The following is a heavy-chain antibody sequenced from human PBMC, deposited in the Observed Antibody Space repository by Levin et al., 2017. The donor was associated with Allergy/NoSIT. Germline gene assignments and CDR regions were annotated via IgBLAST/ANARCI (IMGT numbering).Heavy chain of an antibody. J-gene: IGHJ4*02. CDR1: GLSFSDYG. D-gene: IGHD3-10*01. Sequence: GGSLRLSCSASGLSFSDYGMHWVRQAPDSGLEWVTLITSDGTNKFYADSVKGRFIVSRDNSRNLLFLQLNSLRPEDTAVYYCASRGSFDHWGQGNLVTVSS. V-gene: IGHV3-30*03. CDR2: ITSDGTNK. CDR3: ASRGSFDH.